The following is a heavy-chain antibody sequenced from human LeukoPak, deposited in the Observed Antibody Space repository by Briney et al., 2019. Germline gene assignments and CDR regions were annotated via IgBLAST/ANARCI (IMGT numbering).Heavy chain of an antibody. CDR1: GFTFSSYG. Sequence: PGGSLRLSCAASGFTFSSYGMHWVRQAPGKGLEWVAFIRYDGSNKYYADSVKGRFTISRDNSKNTLYLQMNSLRAEDTAVYNCARGGGGRDGYNFDYWGQGTLVTVSS. J-gene: IGHJ4*02. V-gene: IGHV3-30*02. D-gene: IGHD5-24*01. CDR3: ARGGGGRDGYNFDY. CDR2: IRYDGSNK.